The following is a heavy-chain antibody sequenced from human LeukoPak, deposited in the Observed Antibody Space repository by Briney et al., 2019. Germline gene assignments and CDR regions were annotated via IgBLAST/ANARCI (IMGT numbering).Heavy chain of an antibody. CDR2: INPNSGGT. J-gene: IGHJ4*02. CDR3: ARAAGTTSAFDY. Sequence: ASVKVPCKASGYTFTGYYMHWVRQAPGQGLEWMGWINPNSGGTNYAQKFQGRVTMTRDTSISTAYMELSRLRSDDTAVYYCARAAGTTSAFDYWGQGTLVTVSS. V-gene: IGHV1-2*02. D-gene: IGHD1-7*01. CDR1: GYTFTGYY.